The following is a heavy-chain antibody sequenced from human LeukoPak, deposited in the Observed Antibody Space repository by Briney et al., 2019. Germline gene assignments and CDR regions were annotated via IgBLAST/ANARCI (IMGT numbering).Heavy chain of an antibody. V-gene: IGHV4-59*12. Sequence: SETLSLTRTVSGGSISSYYWSWLRQPPGKGLEWIGYIYYSGSTNYNPSLKSRVTISVDTSKNQFSLKLSSVTAADTAVYYCAREGYYDSSGATYNWFDPWGQGTLVTVSS. D-gene: IGHD3-22*01. J-gene: IGHJ5*02. CDR3: AREGYYDSSGATYNWFDP. CDR1: GGSISSYY. CDR2: IYYSGST.